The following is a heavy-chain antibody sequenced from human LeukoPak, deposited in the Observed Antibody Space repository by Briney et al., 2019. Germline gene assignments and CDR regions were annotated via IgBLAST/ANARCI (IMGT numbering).Heavy chain of an antibody. CDR2: IYYSGST. D-gene: IGHD3-10*01. V-gene: IGHV4-31*03. CDR1: AGSISSGGYY. Sequence: SETLSLTCTVSAGSISSGGYYWSWIRQHPGKGLEWIGYIYYSGSTYYNPSLKSRVTISVDTSKNQFSLKLSSVTAADTAVYYCARASITMVRGVMDPLIGWFDPWGQGTLVTVSS. J-gene: IGHJ5*02. CDR3: ARASITMVRGVMDPLIGWFDP.